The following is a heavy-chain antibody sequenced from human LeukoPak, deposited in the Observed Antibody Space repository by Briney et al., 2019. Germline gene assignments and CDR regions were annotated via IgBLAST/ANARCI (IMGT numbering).Heavy chain of an antibody. CDR1: GLTFSSYA. D-gene: IGHD2-2*01. Sequence: PGGSLRLSCAASGLTFSSYAMSWIRQPPGKGLEWIGYIYYSGSTNYNPSLKSRVTISVDTSKNQFSLKLSSVTAADTAVYYCARHNPRYCSSTSCYYYYGMDVWGQGTTVTVSS. V-gene: IGHV4-59*08. CDR3: ARHNPRYCSSTSCYYYYGMDV. CDR2: IYYSGST. J-gene: IGHJ6*02.